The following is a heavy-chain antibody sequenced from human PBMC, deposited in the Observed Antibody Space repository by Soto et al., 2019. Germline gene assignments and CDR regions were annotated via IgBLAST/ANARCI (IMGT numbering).Heavy chain of an antibody. CDR3: ARDSTYDFAGWFDP. CDR2: IYYSGST. Sequence: SETLSLTCAVSGGSISGYYWSWIRQPPGKGLEWIGDIYYSGSTNYSPSLKSRVTISVDSSKNQFSLKLNSVTAADTAFYYCARDSTYDFAGWFDPWGQGTLVTVSS. J-gene: IGHJ5*02. D-gene: IGHD3-3*01. V-gene: IGHV4-59*01. CDR1: GGSISGYY.